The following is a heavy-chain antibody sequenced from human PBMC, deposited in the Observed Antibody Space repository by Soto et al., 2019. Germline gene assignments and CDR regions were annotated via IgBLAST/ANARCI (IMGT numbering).Heavy chain of an antibody. V-gene: IGHV3-23*01. CDR2: ISGSGGST. CDR1: GFTFSSYA. J-gene: IGHJ6*02. CDR3: AKTDPSDYVDYYYYGMDV. Sequence: EVQLLESGGGLVQPGGSLRLSCAASGFTFSSYAMSWVRQAPGKGLEWVSAISGSGGSTYYADSVKGRFTISRDNSKNTLYLQMNSLRAEDTAVYYCAKTDPSDYVDYYYYGMDVWGQGTTVTVSS. D-gene: IGHD4-17*01.